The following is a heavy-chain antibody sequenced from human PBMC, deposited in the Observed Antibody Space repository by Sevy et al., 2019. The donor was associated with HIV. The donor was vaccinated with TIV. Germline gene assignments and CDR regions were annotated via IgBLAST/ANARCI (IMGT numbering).Heavy chain of an antibody. CDR1: GYTFTSYR. Sequence: ASVKVSCEASGYTFTSYRIYWVRQAPGQGLEWMGWISPFNGDTNYAQKFQGRVTMITDTSTSTAYMELRSLRSDDTAVYYSARAYCSDGSCYSLAYWGQGALVTVSS. V-gene: IGHV1-18*01. CDR2: ISPFNGDT. D-gene: IGHD2-15*01. J-gene: IGHJ4*02. CDR3: ARAYCSDGSCYSLAY.